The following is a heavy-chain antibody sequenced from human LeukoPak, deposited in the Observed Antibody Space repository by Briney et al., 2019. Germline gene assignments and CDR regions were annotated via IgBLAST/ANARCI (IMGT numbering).Heavy chain of an antibody. J-gene: IGHJ6*03. D-gene: IGHD6-6*01. V-gene: IGHV3-48*03. CDR1: GFTFSSYE. CDR3: ARGYSSSPRQYYYYYMDV. Sequence: GGSLRLSCAASGFTFSSYEMNWVRQAPGKGLEWVSYISSSGSTIYYADSVKGRFTISRDNAKNSLYLQMNSLRAEDTAVYYCARGYSSSPRQYYYYYMDVWGKGTTVTVSS. CDR2: ISSSGSTI.